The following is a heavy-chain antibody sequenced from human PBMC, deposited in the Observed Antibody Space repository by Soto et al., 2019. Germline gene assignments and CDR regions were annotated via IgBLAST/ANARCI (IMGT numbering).Heavy chain of an antibody. CDR3: ARGNPWDS. D-gene: IGHD1-1*01. V-gene: IGHV4-59*01. Sequence: SETLSLTCTVSGGSISIYYWSWIRQSPGKGLEWIGYIYYSGSTDYNPSLKSRVTISVETTKNQPSLQLSSVTTADTAVYYCARGNPWDSWGQGTLVTVSS. CDR1: GGSISIYY. J-gene: IGHJ4*02. CDR2: IYYSGST.